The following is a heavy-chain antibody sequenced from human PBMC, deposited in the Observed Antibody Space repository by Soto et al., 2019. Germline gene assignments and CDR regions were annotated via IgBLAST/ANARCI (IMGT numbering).Heavy chain of an antibody. D-gene: IGHD6-25*01. CDR1: GFTSSTYS. V-gene: IGHV3-48*01. CDR3: PGEASRLPRFDY. CDR2: ISSSSSTI. J-gene: IGHJ4*02. Sequence: GRSLRLSCAASGFTSSTYSMILFRQAPGKGQEWVSYISSSSSTIYYADSVKGRFTISRDNAKNSLYLQMNSLSAEDTAVYYCPGEASRLPRFDYWGEGTLITV.